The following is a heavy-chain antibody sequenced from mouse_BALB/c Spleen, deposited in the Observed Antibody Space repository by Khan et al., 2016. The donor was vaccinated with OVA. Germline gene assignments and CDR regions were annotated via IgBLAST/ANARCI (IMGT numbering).Heavy chain of an antibody. D-gene: IGHD1-1*01. CDR3: ARPYGSDFDY. CDR1: GYSFTGYF. J-gene: IGHJ2*01. Sequence: VQLQQSGPELVKPGASVKISCKASGYSFTGYFMNWVMQSHGKSLEWIGRINPHIGETLYNQKFKGKATLTVDESSSTAHMELRSLASEDSAVYYCARPYGSDFDYWGQGTTLTVSS. CDR2: INPHIGET. V-gene: IGHV1-20*02.